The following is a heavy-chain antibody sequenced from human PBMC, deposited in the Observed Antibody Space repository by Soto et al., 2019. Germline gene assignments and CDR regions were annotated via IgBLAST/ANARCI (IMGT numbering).Heavy chain of an antibody. Sequence: SETLSLTCAVYGGSFSGYYWSWIRQPPGKGLEWIGYIYYSGSTNYNPSLKSRVTISVDTSKNQFSLKLSSVTAADTAVYYCARHWGYCSSTSCSMAVYYYMDVWGKGTTVTVSS. CDR3: ARHWGYCSSTSCSMAVYYYMDV. V-gene: IGHV4-59*08. J-gene: IGHJ6*03. CDR1: GGSFSGYY. D-gene: IGHD2-2*01. CDR2: IYYSGST.